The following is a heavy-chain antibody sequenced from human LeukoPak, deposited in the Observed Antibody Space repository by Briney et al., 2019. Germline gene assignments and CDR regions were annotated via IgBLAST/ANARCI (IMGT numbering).Heavy chain of an antibody. V-gene: IGHV3-30*18. CDR1: GFTFSSYG. CDR3: AKDEQLVLYYYYGMDV. D-gene: IGHD6-6*01. CDR2: ISYDGSNK. Sequence: GRSLRLSCAASGFTFSSYGMHWVRQAPGKGLEWVAVISYDGSNKYYADSVKGRFTISRDNSKNTLYLQMNSLRAEDTAVYYCAKDEQLVLYYYYGMDVWGQGTTVTVSS. J-gene: IGHJ6*02.